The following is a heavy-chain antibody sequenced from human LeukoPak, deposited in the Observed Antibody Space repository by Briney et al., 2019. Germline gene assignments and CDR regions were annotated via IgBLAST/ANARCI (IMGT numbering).Heavy chain of an antibody. J-gene: IGHJ5*02. D-gene: IGHD3-3*01. V-gene: IGHV1-69*05. Sequence: SVKVSCKASGGTFSSYAISWVRQAPGRGLEWMGGIIPIFGTANYAQKFQGRVTITTDESTSTAYMELSSLRSEDTAVYYCARVTTNWFDPWGQGTLVTVSS. CDR1: GGTFSSYA. CDR2: IIPIFGTA. CDR3: ARVTTNWFDP.